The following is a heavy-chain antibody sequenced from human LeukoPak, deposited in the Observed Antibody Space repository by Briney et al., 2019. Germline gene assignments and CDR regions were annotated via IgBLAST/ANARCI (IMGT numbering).Heavy chain of an antibody. CDR1: GGSFSGYY. V-gene: IGHV4-34*01. CDR3: ARANGDPFFYYYYGMDV. D-gene: IGHD4-17*01. Sequence: PSETLSLTCAVYGGSFSGYYWSWIRQPPGKGLEWIGEINHGGSTNYNPSLKSRVTISVDTSKNQFSLKLSSVTAADTAVYYCARANGDPFFYYYYGMDVWGQGTTVTVSS. CDR2: INHGGST. J-gene: IGHJ6*02.